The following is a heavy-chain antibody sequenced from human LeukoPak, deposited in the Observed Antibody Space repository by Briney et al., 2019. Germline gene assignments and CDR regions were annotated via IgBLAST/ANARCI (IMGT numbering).Heavy chain of an antibody. CDR3: ARDVRDSSGYYLRIFGY. J-gene: IGHJ4*02. CDR2: INPNSGGT. Sequence: ASVKVSCKASGYTFTGYYMHWVRQAPGQGLEWMGWINPNSGGTNYAQKFQGRVTMTRDTSISTAYMELSRLRSDDTAVYYCARDVRDSSGYYLRIFGYWGQGNLVTVSS. CDR1: GYTFTGYY. D-gene: IGHD3-22*01. V-gene: IGHV1-2*02.